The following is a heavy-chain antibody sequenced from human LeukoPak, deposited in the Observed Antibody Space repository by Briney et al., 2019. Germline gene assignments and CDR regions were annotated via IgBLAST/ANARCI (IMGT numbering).Heavy chain of an antibody. V-gene: IGHV3-30*04. D-gene: IGHD6-19*01. CDR1: GFTFSSRS. CDR2: ISKDGGKK. J-gene: IGHJ4*02. Sequence: GGSLRLSCVASGFTFSSRSLHWVRQAPGKGLEWVAVISKDGGKKYYADSVKGRFTISRDNAKNSLYLQMNSLRAEDTAVYYCARTVAGPFDYWGQGTLVTVSS. CDR3: ARTVAGPFDY.